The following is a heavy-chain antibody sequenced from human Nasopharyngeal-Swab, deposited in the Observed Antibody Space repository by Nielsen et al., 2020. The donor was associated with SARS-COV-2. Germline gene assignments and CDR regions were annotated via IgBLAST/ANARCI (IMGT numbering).Heavy chain of an antibody. CDR1: GGSISSYY. CDR3: ARHSIHGYYYYMDV. CDR2: IYYSGST. V-gene: IGHV4-39*01. J-gene: IGHJ6*03. D-gene: IGHD6-6*01. Sequence: SETLSLTCTVSGGSISSYYWGWIRQPPGKGLEWIGSIYYSGSTYYNPSLKSRVTISVDTSKNQFSLKLSSVTAADTAVYYCARHSIHGYYYYMDVWGKGTSVIVSS.